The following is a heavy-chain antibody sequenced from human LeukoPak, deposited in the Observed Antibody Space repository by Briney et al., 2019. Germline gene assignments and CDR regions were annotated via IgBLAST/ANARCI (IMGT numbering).Heavy chain of an antibody. D-gene: IGHD2-2*01. CDR3: ARQYCTSTSCYSGIDY. Sequence: GESLKISCKGSGYSFTSHWIGWVRQMPGKGLEWMGIIYPGDSDTRYSPSFQGQVTISADKSISTAYLLWSSLKASDTAMYYCARQYCTSTSCYSGIDYWGQGTLVTVSS. CDR2: IYPGDSDT. V-gene: IGHV5-51*01. CDR1: GYSFTSHW. J-gene: IGHJ4*02.